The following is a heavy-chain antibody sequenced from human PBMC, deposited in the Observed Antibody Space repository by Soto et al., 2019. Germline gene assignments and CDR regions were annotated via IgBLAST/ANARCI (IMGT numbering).Heavy chain of an antibody. CDR2: FSAGGRA. CDR3: AKESLPEHYGDTLFDY. J-gene: IGHJ4*02. CDR1: GFSFNNYA. Sequence: DVQLLESGGALVRPGGSLRLSCAASGFSFNNYALSWVRQAPGKGLEWVSTFSAGGRAYYAASMQGRFTIARDSSQDTVHLQISALRPEDTAVYYCAKESLPEHYGDTLFDYWGQGTRVTVSS. V-gene: IGHV3-23*01. D-gene: IGHD4-17*01.